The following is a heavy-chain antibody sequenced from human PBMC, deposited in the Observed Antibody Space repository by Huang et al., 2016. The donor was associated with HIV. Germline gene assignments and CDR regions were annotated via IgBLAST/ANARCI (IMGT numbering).Heavy chain of an antibody. V-gene: IGHV4-39*01. Sequence: QLQLQESGPGQVKPSETLSLTCTVSGDFISSTNYYWGWIRQSPGKGLEWVGGVYQSGSTNYNPSLKIRVTLSVDTSRNQFSLRLNSVTAADTAVYYCASQHIGAAATWFWGRGTQVAVSS. CDR3: ASQHIGAAATWF. D-gene: IGHD6-13*01. CDR2: VYQSGST. J-gene: IGHJ4*02. CDR1: GDFISSTNYY.